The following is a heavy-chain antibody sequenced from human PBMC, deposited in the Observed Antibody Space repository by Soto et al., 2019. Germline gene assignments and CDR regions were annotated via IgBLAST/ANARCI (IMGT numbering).Heavy chain of an antibody. V-gene: IGHV1-58*02. D-gene: IGHD5-12*01. CDR1: GFTFTSSA. CDR3: AVAYDYRSDYYRFYP. CDR2: IVVGSGNT. J-gene: IGHJ5*02. Sequence: GASVKVSCKASGFTFTSSAMQWVRQARGQRLEWIGWIVVGSGNTNYAQKFQERVTITRDMSTSTAYMELSSLRSEDTAVYYCAVAYDYRSDYYRFYPRGQRTPVTVSS.